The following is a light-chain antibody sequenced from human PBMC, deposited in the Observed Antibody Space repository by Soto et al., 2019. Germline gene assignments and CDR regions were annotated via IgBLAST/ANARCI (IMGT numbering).Light chain of an antibody. V-gene: IGLV1-44*01. CDR1: SSNIGSNT. J-gene: IGLJ1*01. CDR3: AAWDDSLNGYV. CDR2: SNN. Sequence: QSVLAQPPSASETPGHRVTISCSVSSSNIGSNTVNWYQQLPGTAPKLLIYSNNQRPSGVPDRFSGSKSGTSASLAISGLQSEDEADYYCAAWDDSLNGYVFGAGTKVTVL.